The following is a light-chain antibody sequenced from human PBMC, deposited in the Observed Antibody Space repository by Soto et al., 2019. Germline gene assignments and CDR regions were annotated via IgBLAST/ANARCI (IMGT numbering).Light chain of an antibody. J-gene: IGKJ4*01. V-gene: IGKV3-15*01. CDR1: QSVSSN. CDR3: QQYNKWPPLT. Sequence: EIVMTQSPATLSVSPGERATLSCRASQSVSSNLAWYQQKPGQPPRLLIYGASTRATGIPARFSGSGSGTEFTLTICSLQSEDFAVYYCQQYNKWPPLTFGGGTKVEIK. CDR2: GAS.